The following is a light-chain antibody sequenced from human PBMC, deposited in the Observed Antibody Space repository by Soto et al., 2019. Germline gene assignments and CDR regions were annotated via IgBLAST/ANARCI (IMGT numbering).Light chain of an antibody. CDR2: LNNDGSH. V-gene: IGLV4-69*01. CDR1: GGHSSYA. CDR3: QAWAHGLRV. J-gene: IGLJ3*02. Sequence: QPVLTQSPSASASLGASVKLTCTLSGGHSSYAIAWHQQQPEKGPRYLMNLNNDGSHTKGDGIPDRFSGSSSGAERYLTIPRLPAGDEAGHFRQAWAHGLRVVGRGTKLTVL.